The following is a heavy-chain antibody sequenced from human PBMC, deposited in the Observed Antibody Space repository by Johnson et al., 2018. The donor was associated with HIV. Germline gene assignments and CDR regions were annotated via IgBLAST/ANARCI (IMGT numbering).Heavy chain of an antibody. Sequence: VQLVESGGDLVQPGGSLRLSCAASGFTFSSYDMHWVRKATGKGLEWVSAIGTAGDTYYPGSVKGRFTISRDNSKNTLYLQMNSLRAEDTAVYYCARGRFPEYIDIASGAFDILGQGTMVTVSS. CDR1: GFTFSSYD. CDR2: IGTAGDT. J-gene: IGHJ3*02. V-gene: IGHV3-13*01. D-gene: IGHD5-12*01. CDR3: ARGRFPEYIDIASGAFDI.